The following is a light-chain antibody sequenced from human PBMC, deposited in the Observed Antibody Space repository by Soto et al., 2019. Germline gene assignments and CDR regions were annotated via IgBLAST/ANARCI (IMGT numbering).Light chain of an antibody. CDR2: GAS. CDR1: QSVSSSY. Sequence: ENVLTQSPGTLSLSPGERATLSCRASQSVSSSYLAWYQQKPGQAPRLLIYGASSSATGIPDRFSGSGSGTDFTLTISRLEPEDFAVYYCQQYGSSPQTFGQGTKVEIK. J-gene: IGKJ1*01. CDR3: QQYGSSPQT. V-gene: IGKV3-20*01.